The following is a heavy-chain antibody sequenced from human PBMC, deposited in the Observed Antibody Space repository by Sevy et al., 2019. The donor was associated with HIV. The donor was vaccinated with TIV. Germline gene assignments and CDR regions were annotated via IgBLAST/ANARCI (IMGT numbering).Heavy chain of an antibody. CDR2: FDPEDGET. Sequence: ASVKVSCKVSGYTLTELSMHWVRQAPGKGLEWMGGFDPEDGETIYAQKFQGRVTMTEDTSTDTAYMELSSLRSEDTAVYYCATPNNSGSYYYGMDVWGQWTTVTVSS. CDR1: GYTLTELS. V-gene: IGHV1-24*01. D-gene: IGHD1-26*01. CDR3: ATPNNSGSYYYGMDV. J-gene: IGHJ6*02.